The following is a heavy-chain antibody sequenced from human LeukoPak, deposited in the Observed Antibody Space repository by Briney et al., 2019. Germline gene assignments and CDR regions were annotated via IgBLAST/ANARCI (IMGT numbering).Heavy chain of an antibody. CDR3: ASFHGDSPPDRWFGP. CDR1: GFTFSSYG. V-gene: IGHV3-33*01. CDR2: IWYDGSNK. D-gene: IGHD4-17*01. J-gene: IGHJ5*02. Sequence: QAGGSLRLSCAASGFTFSSYGMHWVRQAPGKGLEWVAVIWYDGSNKYYADSVKGRFTISRDNSKNALYLQLSSLGLEDAATYYCASFHGDSPPDRWFGPWGQGTLVTVSS.